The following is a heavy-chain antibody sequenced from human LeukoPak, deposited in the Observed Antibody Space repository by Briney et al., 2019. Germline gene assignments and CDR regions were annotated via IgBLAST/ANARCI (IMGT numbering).Heavy chain of an antibody. J-gene: IGHJ5*02. CDR2: INGRVDT. CDR3: ARGQVPAARGYNWFDP. V-gene: IGHV4-34*01. D-gene: IGHD2-2*01. Sequence: SETLSLTCGVYGWPFNDYYWHWIPQPPAKGLEWIGEINGRVDTNYNPSLKSRVTISVDTSKKLFSLRLTSMIAADTALYYCARGQVPAARGYNWFDPWGQGALVTVSS. CDR1: GWPFNDYY.